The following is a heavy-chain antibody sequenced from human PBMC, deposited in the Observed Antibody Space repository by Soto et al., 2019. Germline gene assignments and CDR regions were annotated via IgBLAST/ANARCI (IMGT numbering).Heavy chain of an antibody. CDR1: GGTFSSYA. D-gene: IGHD1-26*01. J-gene: IGHJ5*02. Sequence: VASVKVSCKASGGTFSSYAISWVRQAPGQGLEWMGGIIPIFGTANYAQKFQGRVTITADESTSTAYMELSSLRSEDTAVYYCASSGGSYGVDWFDPWGQGTLVTVS. CDR3: ASSGGSYGVDWFDP. V-gene: IGHV1-69*13. CDR2: IIPIFGTA.